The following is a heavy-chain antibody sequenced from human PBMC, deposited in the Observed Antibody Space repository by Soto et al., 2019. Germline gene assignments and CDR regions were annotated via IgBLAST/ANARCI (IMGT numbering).Heavy chain of an antibody. V-gene: IGHV1-18*01. Sequence: GGSVKVSCKASGYTFSRFRISGVLQSPGQGLEWMGWISADSGSTNYAQRFQDRVTMSTDTSTTTAYMELTSLRSDDTAVYYCARPLDYYYYAMDVWGQGTTVTVSS. CDR3: ARPLDYYYYAMDV. J-gene: IGHJ6*02. CDR1: GYTFSRFR. CDR2: ISADSGST.